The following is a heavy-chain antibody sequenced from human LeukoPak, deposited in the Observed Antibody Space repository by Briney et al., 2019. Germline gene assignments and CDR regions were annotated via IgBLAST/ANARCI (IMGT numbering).Heavy chain of an antibody. CDR1: GFSFSSYS. J-gene: IGHJ4*02. CDR2: ISSSNTNI. V-gene: IGHV3-21*06. CDR3: ARGYCSRTTCHFDY. Sequence: GGSLRLSCAASGFSFSSYSMNWVRQAPGKGPEWVSHISSSNTNIYYADSVKGRLTISRDNAKNSLYLQMSSLRAEDTAVYYCARGYCSRTTCHFDYWGQGTLVTVSS. D-gene: IGHD2-2*01.